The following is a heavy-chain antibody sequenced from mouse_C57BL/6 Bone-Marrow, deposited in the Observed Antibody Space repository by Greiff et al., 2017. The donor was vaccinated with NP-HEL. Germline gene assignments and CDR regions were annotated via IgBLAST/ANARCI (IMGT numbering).Heavy chain of an antibody. D-gene: IGHD1-1*01. J-gene: IGHJ4*01. CDR1: GFTFSSYA. V-gene: IGHV5-4*01. CDR3: ARDYYYGSSFPYGYAMDY. CDR2: ISDGGSYT. Sequence: EVKLMESGGGLVKPGGSLKLSCAASGFTFSSYAMSWVRQTPEKRLEWVATISDGGSYTYYPDNVKGRFTISRDNAKNNLYLQKSHLKSEDTAMYYCARDYYYGSSFPYGYAMDYWGQGTSVTVSS.